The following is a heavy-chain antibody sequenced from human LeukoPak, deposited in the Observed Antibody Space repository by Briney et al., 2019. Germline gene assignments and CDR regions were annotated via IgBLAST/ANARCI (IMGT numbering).Heavy chain of an antibody. CDR1: GGSFSGYY. CDR3: ARESGDYDFWSGYYRGAFDY. Sequence: SETLSLTCAVYGGSFSGYYWSWIRQPRGKGLEWIGEINHSGSTNYNPSLKSRVTISVDTSKNQFSLKLSSVTAADTAVYYCARESGDYDFWSGYYRGAFDYWGQGTLVTVSS. J-gene: IGHJ4*02. V-gene: IGHV4-34*01. CDR2: INHSGST. D-gene: IGHD3-3*01.